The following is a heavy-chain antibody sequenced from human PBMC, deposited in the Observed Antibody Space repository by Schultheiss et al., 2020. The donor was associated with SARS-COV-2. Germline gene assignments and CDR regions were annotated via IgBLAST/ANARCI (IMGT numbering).Heavy chain of an antibody. D-gene: IGHD2-2*01. J-gene: IGHJ4*02. CDR3: ARLYPNIGIVPPALEDYFDF. Sequence: ASVKVSCKASGYTFTSYGISWVRQAPGQGLEWMGCVNPNSGATNYAQTFQGRVTMTRDTSNNTAYMELTRLRSDDTALYYCARLYPNIGIVPPALEDYFDFWGQGTLVTVSS. V-gene: IGHV1-2*02. CDR2: VNPNSGAT. CDR1: GYTFTSYG.